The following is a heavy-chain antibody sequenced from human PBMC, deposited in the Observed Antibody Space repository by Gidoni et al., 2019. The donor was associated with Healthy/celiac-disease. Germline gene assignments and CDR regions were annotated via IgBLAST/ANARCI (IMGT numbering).Heavy chain of an antibody. V-gene: IGHV3-9*01. CDR2: ISWNSGSI. Sequence: EVQLVESGGGLVQPGRYLRPSCAASGFTFDDYAMHWVRQAPGKGLEWVSGISWNSGSIGYADSVKGRFTISRDNAKNSLYLQMNSLRAEDTALYYCAKDIGARYGAGTDIDYWGQGTLVTVSS. CDR1: GFTFDDYA. CDR3: AKDIGARYGAGTDIDY. D-gene: IGHD6-19*01. J-gene: IGHJ4*02.